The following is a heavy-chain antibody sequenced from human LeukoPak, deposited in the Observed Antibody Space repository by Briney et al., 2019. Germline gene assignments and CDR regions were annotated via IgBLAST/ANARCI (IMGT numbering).Heavy chain of an antibody. J-gene: IGHJ4*02. CDR1: GFTFSSYS. CDR2: ISSSSSTI. Sequence: GGSLRLSCAASGFTFSSYSMNWVRQAPGKGLEWVSYISSSSSTIYYADSVKGRFTISRDNAKNSLYLQMNSLRAEDTAVYYCARYSGSYEHDYWGQGTLVTVSS. CDR3: ARYSGSYEHDY. V-gene: IGHV3-48*04. D-gene: IGHD1-26*01.